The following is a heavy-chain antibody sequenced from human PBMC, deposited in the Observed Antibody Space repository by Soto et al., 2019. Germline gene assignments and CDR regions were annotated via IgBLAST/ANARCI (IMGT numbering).Heavy chain of an antibody. CDR3: ARLEGLATISYYFDF. V-gene: IGHV4-39*01. CDR1: GDSINSDKYY. J-gene: IGHJ4*02. CDR2: IYFRGNT. Sequence: SETLSLTCSVSGDSINSDKYYWGWIRQPPGKGLEWIGRIYFRGNTYYNPSLQTRVTISLDKSKSQFSLKLNSVTAADSAVYFCARLEGLATISYYFDFWGQGALVTVSS. D-gene: IGHD3-3*01.